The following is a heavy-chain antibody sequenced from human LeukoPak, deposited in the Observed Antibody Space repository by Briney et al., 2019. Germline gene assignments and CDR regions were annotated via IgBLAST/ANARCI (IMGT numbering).Heavy chain of an antibody. Sequence: GESLKISCQGSGYSINNYWIGWVRQMPGKGLEWMGIIYPADSDIRYSPSFQGQVTISADKSISTAYLQWSSLKASDTAMYYCARQEYCSGGSCYTWFDPGAREPWSPSPQ. V-gene: IGHV5-51*01. CDR3: ARQEYCSGGSCYTWFDP. CDR2: IYPADSDI. D-gene: IGHD2-15*01. CDR1: GYSINNYW. J-gene: IGHJ5*02.